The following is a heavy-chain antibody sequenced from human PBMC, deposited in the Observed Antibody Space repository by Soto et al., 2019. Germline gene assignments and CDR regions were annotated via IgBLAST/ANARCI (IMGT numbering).Heavy chain of an antibody. Sequence: QVQLVESGGGVAQPGRSLRLSCAVSGFTFSDYGMHWVRQAPGKGLEWVAVVSYDGSYKYYADSVKGRFTVSRDLSGNTLFLQMNSLRLEDTAVYFCAKEMYPRTVLDNSSPWGDYWGQGTLVAVSS. D-gene: IGHD6-6*01. CDR1: GFTFSDYG. CDR2: VSYDGSYK. J-gene: IGHJ4*02. V-gene: IGHV3-30*18. CDR3: AKEMYPRTVLDNSSPWGDY.